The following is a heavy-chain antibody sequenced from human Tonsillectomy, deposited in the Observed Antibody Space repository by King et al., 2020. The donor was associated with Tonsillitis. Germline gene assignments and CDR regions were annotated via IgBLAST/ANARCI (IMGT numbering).Heavy chain of an antibody. V-gene: IGHV3-21*06. Sequence: VQLVESGGGLVKPGGSLRLSCAASGFTFSSYSMNWVRQAPGKGLEWVSSLSVSTSYIYYADSVKGRFTISRDNAKNSLYLQMNSLRAEDTAIYYCARDRKSGYSYGWFDPWGQGTLVTVSS. J-gene: IGHJ5*02. D-gene: IGHD5-18*01. CDR2: LSVSTSYI. CDR3: ARDRKSGYSYGWFDP. CDR1: GFTFSSYS.